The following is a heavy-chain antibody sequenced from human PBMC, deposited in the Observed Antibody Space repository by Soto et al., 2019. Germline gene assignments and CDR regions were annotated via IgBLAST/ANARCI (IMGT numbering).Heavy chain of an antibody. D-gene: IGHD3-3*01. CDR3: ARAQTIFGIITVFDY. Sequence: TLSLTCTVSGGSVNSGRYYWSWIRQHRGKGLEWIGYIYYSGSTYYNPSLKSRVTISVDTSKNQFSLKLTSLTASDTAVYFCARAQTIFGIITVFDYWGQGTLGPVS. CDR1: GGSVNSGRYY. CDR2: IYYSGST. J-gene: IGHJ4*02. V-gene: IGHV4-31*03.